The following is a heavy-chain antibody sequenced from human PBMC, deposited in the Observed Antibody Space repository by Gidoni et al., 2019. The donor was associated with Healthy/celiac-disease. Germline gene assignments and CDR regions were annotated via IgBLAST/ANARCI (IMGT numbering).Heavy chain of an antibody. CDR2: ISYDGSNK. CDR1: GFTFSSYA. V-gene: IGHV3-30-3*01. Sequence: QVQLVESGGGVVQPGRSLRLSCAASGFTFSSYAMHWVRQAPGKGREWVAVISYDGSNKYYADSVKGRFTISRDNSKNTLYLQMNSLRAEDTAVYYCARDGYMAGIAEIRPDYWGQGTLVTVSS. D-gene: IGHD5-12*01. CDR3: ARDGYMAGIAEIRPDY. J-gene: IGHJ4*02.